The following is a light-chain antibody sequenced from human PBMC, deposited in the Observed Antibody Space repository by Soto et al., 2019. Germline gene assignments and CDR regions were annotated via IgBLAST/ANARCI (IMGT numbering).Light chain of an antibody. CDR1: QSVSSN. Sequence: EIVMTQSPSTLSVSPWERSTLSFRASQSVSSNLAWYQQKPGQAPRLLIYGASTRATGIPAMFSGSGSGTEFTLTISSLQSEDFAVYYCQQYNNWPRTFGQGTKVDIK. CDR2: GAS. V-gene: IGKV3-15*01. J-gene: IGKJ1*01. CDR3: QQYNNWPRT.